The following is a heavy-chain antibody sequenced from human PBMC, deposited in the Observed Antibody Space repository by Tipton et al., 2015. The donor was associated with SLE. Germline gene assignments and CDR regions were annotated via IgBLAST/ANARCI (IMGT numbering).Heavy chain of an antibody. V-gene: IGHV4-59*12. CDR3: ARSEKWLQPYFDY. Sequence: TLSLTCSVSGDSISSYYWNWIRPPPGKGLEWIGLIYSSGSTNYNPSLKSRVTISVATSKNQLSLRLNSVTAADTAVYYCARSEKWLQPYFDYWGQGTLVTVSS. CDR1: GDSISSYY. D-gene: IGHD5-24*01. J-gene: IGHJ4*02. CDR2: IYSSGST.